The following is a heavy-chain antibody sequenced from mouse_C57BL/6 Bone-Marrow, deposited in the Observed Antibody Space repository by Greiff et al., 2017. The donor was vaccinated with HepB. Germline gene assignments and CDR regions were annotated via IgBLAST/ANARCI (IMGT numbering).Heavy chain of an antibody. CDR3: ARQLLWSNYYAMDY. J-gene: IGHJ4*01. CDR2: ISNLAYSI. CDR1: GSTFSDYG. Sequence: DVKLVESGGGLVQPGGSLKLSCAASGSTFSDYGMAWVRQAPRKGPEWVAFISNLAYSIYYADTVTGRFTISRENAKKTLYLEMSSLRSEDTAMYYCARQLLWSNYYAMDYWGQGTSVTVSS. D-gene: IGHD2-1*01. V-gene: IGHV5-15*01.